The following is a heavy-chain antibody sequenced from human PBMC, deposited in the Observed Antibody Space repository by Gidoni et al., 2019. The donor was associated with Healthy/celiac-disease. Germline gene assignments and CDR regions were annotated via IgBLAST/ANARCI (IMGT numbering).Heavy chain of an antibody. V-gene: IGHV1-46*01. CDR2: INPSGGST. J-gene: IGHJ3*02. D-gene: IGHD3-22*01. CDR1: GYTFTSYY. CDR3: ARGGHYYDSSGSDAFDI. Sequence: QVQLVQSGAEVKKPGASVKVSCKASGYTFTSYYMHWVRQAPGQGLEWMGIINPSGGSTSYAQKFQGRVTMTRDTSTSTVYMELSSLRSEDTAVYYCARGGHYYDSSGSDAFDIWGQGTMVTVSS.